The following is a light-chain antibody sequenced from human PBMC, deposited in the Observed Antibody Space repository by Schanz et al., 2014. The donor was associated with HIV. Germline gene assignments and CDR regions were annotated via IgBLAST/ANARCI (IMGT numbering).Light chain of an antibody. J-gene: IGLJ1*01. CDR1: SSNIGAGYD. Sequence: QSVLTQPPSESGAPGQRVTISCTGSSSNIGAGYDVHWYQQLPGTAPKLLIYGNSNRPSGVPARFSGSKSGNTASLTITGLQAEDEADYYCCSYAITTYVFGTGTKLTVL. V-gene: IGLV1-40*01. CDR3: CSYAITTYV. CDR2: GNS.